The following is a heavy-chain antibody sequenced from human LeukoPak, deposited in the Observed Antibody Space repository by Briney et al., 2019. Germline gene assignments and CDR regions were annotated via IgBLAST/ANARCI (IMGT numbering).Heavy chain of an antibody. Sequence: GGSLRLSCAASGFTFRITWMSWVRQAPGRGREWGVRIKSKVTGGKTDYAAPRKGRFTISRDHSKNTLYLQMNSLRAEDPAVYYCAKEGTMSSGTRGFDYWGQGTLVTVSS. V-gene: IGHV3-15*01. J-gene: IGHJ4*02. D-gene: IGHD1-1*01. CDR3: AKEGTMSSGTRGFDY. CDR1: GFTFRITW. CDR2: IKSKVTGGKT.